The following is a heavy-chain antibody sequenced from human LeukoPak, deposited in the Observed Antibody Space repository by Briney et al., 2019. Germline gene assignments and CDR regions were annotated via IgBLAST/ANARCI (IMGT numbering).Heavy chain of an antibody. CDR3: AREDGYKGDAFDI. CDR2: INPNSGGT. V-gene: IGHV1-2*02. CDR1: GYTFTGYY. J-gene: IGHJ3*02. Sequence: GASVKVSCKASGYTFTGYYMHWVRQAPGQGLEWMGWINPNSGGTNYAQKFQGRVTMTRDTSISTAYMELSRLRSDDTAVYHCAREDGYKGDAFDIWGQGTMVTVSS. D-gene: IGHD5-24*01.